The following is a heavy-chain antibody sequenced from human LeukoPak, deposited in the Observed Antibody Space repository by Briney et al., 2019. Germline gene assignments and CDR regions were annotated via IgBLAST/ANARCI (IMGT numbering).Heavy chain of an antibody. CDR2: IYHSGST. CDR3: ARRSDSSDRAFDY. CDR1: GGSISSSNW. D-gene: IGHD3-22*01. J-gene: IGHJ4*02. V-gene: IGHV4-4*02. Sequence: SGTLSLTCAVSGGSISSSNWWSWVRQPPGKGLEWIGEIYHSGSTNYNPSLKSRVTISVDKSRNQFSLKLSSATAADTAVYYCARRSDSSDRAFDYWGQGTLVTVSS.